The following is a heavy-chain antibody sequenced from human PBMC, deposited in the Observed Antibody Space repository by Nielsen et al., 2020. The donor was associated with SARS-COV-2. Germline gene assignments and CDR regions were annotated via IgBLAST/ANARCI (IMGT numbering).Heavy chain of an antibody. CDR2: ISSST. CDR1: GFTISTYG. J-gene: IGHJ4*02. V-gene: IGHV3-23*01. CDR3: ARETIEHTSSFFDF. Sequence: GGSLRLSCVVSGFTISTYGMSWVRQAPGKGLEWVSAISSSTYYADSVKGRFTVSRDNSKNTLYLQMTSLRAEDTAVYYCARETIEHTSSFFDFWGQGTVVTVSS. D-gene: IGHD6-6*01.